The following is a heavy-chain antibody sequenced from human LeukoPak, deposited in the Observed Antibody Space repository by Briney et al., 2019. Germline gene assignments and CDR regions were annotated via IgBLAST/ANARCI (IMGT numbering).Heavy chain of an antibody. V-gene: IGHV3-23*01. CDR2: ISGSGGST. Sequence: GGSLRFSCAASGFTFSSYAMSWVRQAPGKGLEWVSAISGSGGSTYYADAVKGRFTISRDNSKNTLYLQMNSLRAEDTAVYYCAKRHDDRSGYIEYFQHWGQGTLVTVSS. D-gene: IGHD3-22*01. CDR3: AKRHDDRSGYIEYFQH. CDR1: GFTFSSYA. J-gene: IGHJ1*01.